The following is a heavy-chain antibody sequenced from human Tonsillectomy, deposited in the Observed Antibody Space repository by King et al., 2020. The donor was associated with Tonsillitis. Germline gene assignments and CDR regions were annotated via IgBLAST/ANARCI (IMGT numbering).Heavy chain of an antibody. Sequence: QLVQSGAEVKKTGASVKVSCKVSGYTLTELSMHWGRQAPGKGLEWMGGFDPEDGETIYAQKFQGRVTMTEDTSTDTAYMELSSLRSEDTAVYYCATSSPYDSSGYLSVKAFDIWGQGTMVTVSS. J-gene: IGHJ3*02. CDR2: FDPEDGET. D-gene: IGHD3-22*01. V-gene: IGHV1-24*01. CDR1: GYTLTELS. CDR3: ATSSPYDSSGYLSVKAFDI.